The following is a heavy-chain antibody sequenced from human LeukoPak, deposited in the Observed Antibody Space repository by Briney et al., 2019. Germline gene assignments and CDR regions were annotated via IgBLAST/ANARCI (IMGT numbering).Heavy chain of an antibody. J-gene: IGHJ4*02. Sequence: GGSLRLSCAATGFTVSSNYMGWVRQAPGKGLEWVSIIYSGGSTYYADSVKGRFTISRDSSKNTVYLQMNSLRAEDTAVYYCARDLFTVTHDYWGQGTLVTVSS. D-gene: IGHD4-17*01. CDR3: ARDLFTVTHDY. CDR1: GFTVSSNY. V-gene: IGHV3-53*01. CDR2: IYSGGST.